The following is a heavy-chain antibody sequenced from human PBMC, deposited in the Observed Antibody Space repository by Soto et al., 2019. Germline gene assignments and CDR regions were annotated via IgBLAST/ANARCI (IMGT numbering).Heavy chain of an antibody. CDR2: FYYSGST. Sequence: PSETLSLTCTVSGGSISSSSYYWGWIRQSPGKGLEWIGSFYYSGSTYYNPPLKSRVTISVDTSKNQFSLKLSSVTAADTAVYYCARHYGYEVFEYWGQGTLVTVSS. CDR1: GGSISSSSYY. D-gene: IGHD5-18*01. V-gene: IGHV4-39*01. CDR3: ARHYGYEVFEY. J-gene: IGHJ4*02.